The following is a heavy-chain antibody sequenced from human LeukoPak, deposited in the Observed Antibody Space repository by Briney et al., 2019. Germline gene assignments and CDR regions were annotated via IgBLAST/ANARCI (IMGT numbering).Heavy chain of an antibody. CDR2: IYSGGST. J-gene: IGHJ4*02. D-gene: IGHD4-17*01. CDR3: ARDLDRYGDYVGY. V-gene: IGHV3-53*01. Sequence: PGGSLRISCAASGFTVSSSYMSWVRQAPGKGLEWVSVIYSGGSTYYADSVKGRFTISGDNSKNTLYLQMNSLRAEDTAVYYCARDLDRYGDYVGYWGQGTLVTVSS. CDR1: GFTVSSSY.